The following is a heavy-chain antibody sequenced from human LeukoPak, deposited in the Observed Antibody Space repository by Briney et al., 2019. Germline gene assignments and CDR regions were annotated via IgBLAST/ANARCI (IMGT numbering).Heavy chain of an antibody. CDR2: ISYDGSNK. D-gene: IGHD2-15*01. Sequence: GGSLRLSCAASGFTFSSYWMHWVRQAPGKGLEWVAVISYDGSNKYYADSVKGRFTISRDNSKNTLYLQMNSLRAEDTAVYYCAGDSIYCSGGSCYSPWIYYFDYWGQGTLVTVSS. CDR1: GFTFSSYW. CDR3: AGDSIYCSGGSCYSPWIYYFDY. V-gene: IGHV3-30*03. J-gene: IGHJ4*02.